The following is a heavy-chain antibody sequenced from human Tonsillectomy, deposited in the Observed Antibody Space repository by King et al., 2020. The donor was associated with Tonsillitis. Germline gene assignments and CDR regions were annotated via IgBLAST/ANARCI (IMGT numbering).Heavy chain of an antibody. V-gene: IGHV3-23*04. CDR1: GFTFSNYA. CDR2: ISGSGGST. CDR3: AKDGYFQAFDM. D-gene: IGHD6-13*01. J-gene: IGHJ3*02. Sequence: VQLVESGGGLVQPGGSLRLSCAASGFTFSNYAMNWVRQAPGKGLAGVSVISGSGGSTNYADPVQGRFTVSRDNSKNTLYLQMNSLRAEDTALYLCAKDGYFQAFDMGGQGTMVTVSS.